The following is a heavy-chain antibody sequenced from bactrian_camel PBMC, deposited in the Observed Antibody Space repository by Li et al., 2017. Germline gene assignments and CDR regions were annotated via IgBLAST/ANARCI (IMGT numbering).Heavy chain of an antibody. CDR1: GFTFSIVS. CDR3: ATVTQKWDCGLGTTTAFAY. D-gene: IGHD5*01. J-gene: IGHJ6*01. Sequence: VQLVESGGGLVQPGGSLRLSCAASGFTFSIVSMYWVHQAPGKGLGWVSSINSDGATPYYADSVKGRFTTSRDNAMTTVYLQMNSLKPEDAAVYYCATVTQKWDCGLGTTTAFAYWGQGTQVTVS. CDR2: INSDGATP. V-gene: IGHV3S1*01.